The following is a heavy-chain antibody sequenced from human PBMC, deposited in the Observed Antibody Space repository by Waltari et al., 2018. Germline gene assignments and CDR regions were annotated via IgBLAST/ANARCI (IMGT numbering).Heavy chain of an antibody. V-gene: IGHV4-34*01. CDR1: GGSFSGYY. J-gene: IGHJ3*02. Sequence: QVQLQQWCAGLLKPSETLSLTCAVYGGSFSGYYWYWIRQPPVQGLEWIGEIHHSGSTTYKPSLESRVTITVDASKKQLSMKLSSVLASDTAVYDCARLGENDYGGNPDDALDIWGQGTMGTVSS. D-gene: IGHD4-17*01. CDR2: IHHSGST. CDR3: ARLGENDYGGNPDDALDI.